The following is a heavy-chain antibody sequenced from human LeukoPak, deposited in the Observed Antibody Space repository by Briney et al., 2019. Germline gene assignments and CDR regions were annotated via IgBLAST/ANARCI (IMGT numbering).Heavy chain of an antibody. J-gene: IGHJ4*02. CDR1: GFTVSSNY. CDR2: IYSGGST. CDR3: ARDTSLKTGAPGY. V-gene: IGHV3-53*01. Sequence: PGGSLRLSCSASGFTVSSNYMSWVRQAPGKGLEWVSVIYSGGSTYYADSVKGRFTISRDNSKNTLYLQMNSLRAEDTAVYYCARDTSLKTGAPGYWGQGTLVTVSS. D-gene: IGHD1-1*01.